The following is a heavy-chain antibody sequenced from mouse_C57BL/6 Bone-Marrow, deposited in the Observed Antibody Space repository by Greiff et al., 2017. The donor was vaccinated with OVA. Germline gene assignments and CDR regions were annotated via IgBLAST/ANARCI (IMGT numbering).Heavy chain of an antibody. CDR2: IYPRSGNT. V-gene: IGHV1-81*01. CDR3: ARSGGGYYFDY. J-gene: IGHJ2*01. Sequence: VQLQESGAELARPGASVKLSCKASGYTFTSYGISWVKQRTGQGLEWIGEIYPRSGNTYYNEKFKGKATLTADKSSSTAYMELRSLTSEDSAVYFCARSGGGYYFDYWGQGTTLTVSS. CDR1: GYTFTSYG.